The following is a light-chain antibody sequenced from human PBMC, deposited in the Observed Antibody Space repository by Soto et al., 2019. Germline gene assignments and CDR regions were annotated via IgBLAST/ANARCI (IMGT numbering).Light chain of an antibody. CDR1: SGDVDAFDY. CDR3: TSFTSSSTQV. V-gene: IGLV2-14*01. Sequence: QSVLTQPASVSGSPGQSITISCTGTSGDVDAFDYVSWYQPHPGKAPKLMIFEVSDRSSGVSYRFSGSKSGSTAPLTISGLQAEDEADYFCTSFTSSSTQVFGTGTKVTVL. J-gene: IGLJ1*01. CDR2: EVS.